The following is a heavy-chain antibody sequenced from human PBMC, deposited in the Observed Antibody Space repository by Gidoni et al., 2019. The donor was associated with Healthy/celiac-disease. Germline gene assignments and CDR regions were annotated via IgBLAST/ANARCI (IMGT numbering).Heavy chain of an antibody. CDR2: ISADNGNT. CDR3: ARDWQLWFGEVDQPRIDY. CDR1: GYTFTSYG. J-gene: IGHJ4*02. Sequence: QVQLVQSGAEVKKPGASVKVSCKASGYTFTSYGISWVRQAPGQGLEGMGWISADNGNTNYAQKLQGRVTMTTDTSTSTAYMELRSLRSDDTAVYYCARDWQLWFGEVDQPRIDYWGQGTLVTVSS. D-gene: IGHD3-10*01. V-gene: IGHV1-18*01.